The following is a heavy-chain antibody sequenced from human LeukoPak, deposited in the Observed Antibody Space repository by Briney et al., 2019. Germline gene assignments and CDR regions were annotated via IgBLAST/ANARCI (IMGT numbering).Heavy chain of an antibody. CDR3: ARRGSGSPFDY. CDR1: RGSISGYY. Sequence: SETLSLTCTVSRGSISGYYWSWIRQPPGNGLEWIAYISYTGATEYNPSLRSRVSMSLATSMNQFSLRLTSVTASDMAVYYCARRGSGSPFDYWGQGMLVTVSS. CDR2: ISYTGAT. V-gene: IGHV4-59*08. J-gene: IGHJ4*02. D-gene: IGHD1-26*01.